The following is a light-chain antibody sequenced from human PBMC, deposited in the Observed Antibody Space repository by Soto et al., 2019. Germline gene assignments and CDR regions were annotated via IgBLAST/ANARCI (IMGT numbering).Light chain of an antibody. J-gene: IGLJ2*01. V-gene: IGLV3-21*01. CDR3: QVWETSSGHQAI. Sequence: SYELTHPPSVSVAPGKTATITCGAHSIGSKSVHWYQRMPGQAPVLVISYDSDRPSGIPERFSGSNSGNTATLTISRVEPGDEADYYCQVWETSSGHQAIFGAGTKLNVL. CDR1: SIGSKS. CDR2: YDS.